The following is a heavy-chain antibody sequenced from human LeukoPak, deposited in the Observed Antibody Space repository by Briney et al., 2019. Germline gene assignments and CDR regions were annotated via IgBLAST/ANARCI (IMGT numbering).Heavy chain of an antibody. CDR1: GGSFSGSY. V-gene: IGHV4-34*01. CDR3: ARGRGETDGYNYHFDY. D-gene: IGHD5-24*01. CDR2: INHSGST. Sequence: SETLSLTCAVYGGSFSGSYWSWIRQPPGKGLEWIGEINHSGSTNNNPSLKSRVTISVDTAKNHFSLKLSSVTAADTTVYYCARGRGETDGYNYHFDYWGQGTLVTVSS. J-gene: IGHJ4*02.